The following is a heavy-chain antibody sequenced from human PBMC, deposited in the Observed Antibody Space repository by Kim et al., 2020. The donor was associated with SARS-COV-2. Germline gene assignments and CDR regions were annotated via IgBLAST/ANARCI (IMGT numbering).Heavy chain of an antibody. Sequence: TLSLTCTVSGGSISSEDYYWSWIRQPPGKGLEWIGYTSHSGNTYYNPSLKSRISISTDTSKNHFSLTLTSVTTADTAVYYCATAAGDAFDIWGQGTMVTVSS. CDR2: TSHSGNT. D-gene: IGHD6-13*01. J-gene: IGHJ3*02. CDR3: ATAAGDAFDI. V-gene: IGHV4-30-4*01. CDR1: GGSISSEDYY.